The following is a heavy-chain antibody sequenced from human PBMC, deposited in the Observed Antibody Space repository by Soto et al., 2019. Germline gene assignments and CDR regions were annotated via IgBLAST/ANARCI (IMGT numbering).Heavy chain of an antibody. CDR3: ARDKRGGVATILRGYYYYGMDV. CDR1: GFTFSDYY. D-gene: IGHD5-12*01. Sequence: QVQLVESGGGLVKPGGSLRLSCAASGFTFSDYYMSWICQAPGKGLEWVSYISSSGSTIYYADSVKGRFTISRDNAKNSLYLQMNSLRAEDTAVYYCARDKRGGVATILRGYYYYGMDVWGQGTTVTASS. V-gene: IGHV3-11*01. CDR2: ISSSGSTI. J-gene: IGHJ6*02.